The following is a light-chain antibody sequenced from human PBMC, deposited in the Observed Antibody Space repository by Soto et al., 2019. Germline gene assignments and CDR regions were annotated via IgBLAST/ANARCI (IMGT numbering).Light chain of an antibody. CDR2: DVS. CDR1: SSDVGGYNY. Sequence: QSAPTQPRSVSGSPGQSVTISCTGTSSDVGGYNYVSWYQQHPGKAPKLMIYDVSKRPSGVPDRFSGSKSGNTASLTISGLQAEDEADYYCCSYAGSYTLGVFGTGTKLTVL. J-gene: IGLJ1*01. V-gene: IGLV2-11*01. CDR3: CSYAGSYTLGV.